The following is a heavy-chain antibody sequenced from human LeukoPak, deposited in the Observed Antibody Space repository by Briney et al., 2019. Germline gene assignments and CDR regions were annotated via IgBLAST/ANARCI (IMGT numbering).Heavy chain of an antibody. D-gene: IGHD1-7*01. CDR1: GGSISSGGYY. J-gene: IGHJ5*02. Sequence: SQTLSLTCTVSGGSISSGGYYWSWIRQHPGKGLEWIGYIYYSGSTYYNPSLKSRVTISVDTSKNQFSLKLSSVTAADTAVYYCARDIAGTRGGFNWFDPWGQGTLVTVSS. CDR3: ARDIAGTRGGFNWFDP. V-gene: IGHV4-31*03. CDR2: IYYSGST.